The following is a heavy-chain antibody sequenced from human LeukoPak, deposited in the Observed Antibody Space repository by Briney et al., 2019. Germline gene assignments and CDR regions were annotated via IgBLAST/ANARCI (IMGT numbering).Heavy chain of an antibody. CDR2: IIPIFGTA. Sequence: SVKVSCKASGGTFSSYAISWVRQAPGQGLEWMGGIIPIFGTANYAQKFQGRVTITADESTSTAYMELSSLRSEGTAVYYCASRFPVPAARATMNYYYYYGMDVWGQGTTVTVSS. V-gene: IGHV1-69*13. CDR3: ASRFPVPAARATMNYYYYYGMDV. CDR1: GGTFSSYA. D-gene: IGHD2-2*01. J-gene: IGHJ6*02.